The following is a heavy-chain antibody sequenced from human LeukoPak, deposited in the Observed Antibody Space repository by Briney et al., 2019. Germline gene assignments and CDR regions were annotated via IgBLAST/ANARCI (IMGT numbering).Heavy chain of an antibody. CDR1: GGSISSYY. CDR3: ARSDPPDYYGMDV. V-gene: IGHV4-59*01. CDR2: IYYSGST. Sequence: SETLSLTCTVSGGSISSYYWSWIRQPPGKGLEWIGYIYYSGSTNYNPSLKSRVTISVDTSKNQLSLKLSSVTAADTAVYYCARSDPPDYYGMDVWGKGTTVTVSS. J-gene: IGHJ6*04.